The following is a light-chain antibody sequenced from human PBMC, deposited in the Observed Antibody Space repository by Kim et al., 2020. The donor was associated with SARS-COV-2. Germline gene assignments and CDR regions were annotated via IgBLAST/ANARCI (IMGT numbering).Light chain of an antibody. CDR2: EGT. V-gene: IGLV3-1*01. J-gene: IGLJ2*01. Sequence: SYELTQPPSVSVSPGQTAIITCSGNTLGDKYACWYQQKPGQSPVLVIYEGTERPSGIPERISGSKSGTTATLTITGTQATDEADYYCQAWDSRTVIFGGGTKLTVL. CDR3: QAWDSRTVI. CDR1: TLGDKY.